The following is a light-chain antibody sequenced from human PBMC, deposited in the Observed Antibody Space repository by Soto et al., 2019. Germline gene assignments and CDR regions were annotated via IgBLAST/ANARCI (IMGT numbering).Light chain of an antibody. J-gene: IGKJ1*01. Sequence: DIHMTQSPSSLSASVGDRLTLVCRASQYISTYLNWYQQKPGKAPKLLIYVASNLQSGVPSRFSGTGSGTAFTLTISSMQPEDIATYYCQESYSTSFGQGTKVDIK. CDR3: QESYSTS. CDR2: VAS. V-gene: IGKV1-39*01. CDR1: QYISTY.